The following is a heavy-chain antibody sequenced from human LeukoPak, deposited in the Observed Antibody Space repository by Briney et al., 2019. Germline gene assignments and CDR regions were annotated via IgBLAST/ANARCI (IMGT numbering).Heavy chain of an antibody. CDR1: GFTFSSYA. J-gene: IGHJ1*01. D-gene: IGHD3-3*01. CDR3: AKSTDYDFWIFQH. V-gene: IGHV3-23*01. Sequence: GGSLRLSCAASGFTFSSYAMSWVRQAPGKGLEWVSAISGSGGSTYYADSVKGRFTISRDNSRNTLYLQMNSLRAEDTAVYYCAKSTDYDFWIFQHWGQGTLVIVSS. CDR2: ISGSGGST.